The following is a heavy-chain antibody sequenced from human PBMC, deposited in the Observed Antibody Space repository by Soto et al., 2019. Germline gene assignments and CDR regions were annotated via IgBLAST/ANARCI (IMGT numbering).Heavy chain of an antibody. CDR2: IYYSGST. J-gene: IGHJ6*03. D-gene: IGHD2-2*01. Sequence: SETLSLTCTVSGGSISSSSYYWGWIRQPPGKGLEWIGSIYYSGSTYYNPSLKSRVTISVDTSKNQFSLKLSSVTAADTAVYYCARPGGCSSTSCYYDYYYMDVWGKGTTVTVSS. CDR1: GGSISSSSYY. CDR3: ARPGGCSSTSCYYDYYYMDV. V-gene: IGHV4-39*01.